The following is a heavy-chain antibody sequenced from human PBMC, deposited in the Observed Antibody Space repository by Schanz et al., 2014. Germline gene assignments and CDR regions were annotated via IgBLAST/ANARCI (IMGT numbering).Heavy chain of an antibody. J-gene: IGHJ4*02. D-gene: IGHD1-26*01. CDR3: ARDRDQWDGNYLDY. CDR2: IYSSGST. CDR1: GGSISGYY. Sequence: QVQLQQWGAGLLKPSETLSLTCTVSGGSISGYYWTWVRQSPGKGLEWIGYIYSSGSTKYNPSLKSRVTISVDTSKNQFSLKLSSVTAADTAVYYCARDRDQWDGNYLDYWGQGTLVTVSS. V-gene: IGHV4-59*01.